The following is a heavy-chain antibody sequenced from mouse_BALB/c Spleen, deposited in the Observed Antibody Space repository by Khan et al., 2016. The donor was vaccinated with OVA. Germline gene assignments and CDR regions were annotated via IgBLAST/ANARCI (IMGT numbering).Heavy chain of an antibody. V-gene: IGHV1-7*01. CDR2: IDPSTGYT. Sequence: VELVESGAELAKPGASVKMSCKASGYTFTTYWMHWVKQRPGKGLEWIGYIDPSTGYTEYNQKFKDKATLTTDKSSSTAYMQLSSLTSEDSAVXYCARRGRYGIFAYWGQGTLVTVSA. CDR1: GYTFTTYW. J-gene: IGHJ3*01. D-gene: IGHD2-1*01. CDR3: ARRGRYGIFAY.